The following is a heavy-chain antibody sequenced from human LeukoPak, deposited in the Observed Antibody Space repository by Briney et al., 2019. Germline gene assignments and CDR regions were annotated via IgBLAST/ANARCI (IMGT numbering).Heavy chain of an antibody. D-gene: IGHD4-17*01. V-gene: IGHV1-2*02. CDR1: GYSFTHHN. J-gene: IGHJ4*02. Sequence: ASVKVSCKASGYSFTHHNVHWVRQAPGQALEWMGWIKPNNGDTKFSQKFQDRDTLTSDTSIDTAYMEMSGLTSDDTAIYYCARVLSAVTSTFDYWGQGTLVTVSS. CDR3: ARVLSAVTSTFDY. CDR2: IKPNNGDT.